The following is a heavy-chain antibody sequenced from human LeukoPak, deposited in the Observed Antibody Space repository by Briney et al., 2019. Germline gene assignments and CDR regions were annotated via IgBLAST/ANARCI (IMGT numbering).Heavy chain of an antibody. CDR3: ARARRDCSGGTCFSYYFDN. D-gene: IGHD2-15*01. J-gene: IGHJ4*02. V-gene: IGHV3-66*01. CDR1: GFTVSSNY. Sequence: GGSLRLSCTASGFTVSSNYMTWVRQAPGKGLEWVSVLYSGGSTNYADSVKGRFTISRDNSKNTLYLQMNSLRAEDTAVYYCARARRDCSGGTCFSYYFDNWGQGTLVTVSP. CDR2: LYSGGST.